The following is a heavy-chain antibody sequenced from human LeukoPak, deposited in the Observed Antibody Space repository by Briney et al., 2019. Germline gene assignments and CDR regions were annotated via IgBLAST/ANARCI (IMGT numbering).Heavy chain of an antibody. CDR2: IYHSGST. D-gene: IGHD6-13*01. Sequence: SETLSLTCTVSGGSISSDSYYWSWIRQPPGKGLEWIGYIYHSGSTYYNPSLTSRVTISVDRSKNQFSLKLSSVTAADTAVYYCARGVGHGAAGNKYWGQGTLVTVSS. CDR1: GGSISSDSYY. V-gene: IGHV4-30-2*01. J-gene: IGHJ4*02. CDR3: ARGVGHGAAGNKY.